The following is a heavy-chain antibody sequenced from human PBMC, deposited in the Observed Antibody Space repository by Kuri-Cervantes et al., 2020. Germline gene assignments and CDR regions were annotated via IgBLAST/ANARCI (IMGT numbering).Heavy chain of an antibody. J-gene: IGHJ6*02. V-gene: IGHV4-31*01. CDR2: IYYSGSA. CDR1: GGSISSGGYY. Sequence: SETLSLTCTVSGGSISSGGYYWSWIRQHPGKGLEWIGYIYYSGSAYYNPSLKSLVTISVDTSKNQFSLKLSSVTAADTAVYYCARGLYSSSWSTPYYYYGMDVWGQGTTVTVSS. D-gene: IGHD6-13*01. CDR3: ARGLYSSSWSTPYYYYGMDV.